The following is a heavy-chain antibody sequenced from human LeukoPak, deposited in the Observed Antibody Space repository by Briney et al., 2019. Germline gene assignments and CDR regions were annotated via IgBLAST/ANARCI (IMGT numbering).Heavy chain of an antibody. CDR2: INLSAGTT. CDR3: AREMGVGSTMGYFYY. V-gene: IGHV1-46*01. J-gene: IGHJ4*02. CDR1: GYTFTGYY. Sequence: EASVKVSCKASGYTFTGYYMHWVRQAPGQGLEWMGVINLSAGTTNYAQKFQGRVTMTRDMSTSTVYMELSSLTSEDTAVYYCAREMGVGSTMGYFYYWGQGTLVTVS. D-gene: IGHD1-26*01.